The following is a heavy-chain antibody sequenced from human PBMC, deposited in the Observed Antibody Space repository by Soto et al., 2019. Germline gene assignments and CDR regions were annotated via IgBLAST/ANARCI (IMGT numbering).Heavy chain of an antibody. CDR2: IYYSGST. Sequence: PSETLCLTCTVSGGSISSSSYYWGWIRQPPGKGLEWIGSIYYSGSTYYNPSLKSRVTISVDTSKNQFSLKLSSVTAADTAVYYCARHVEDAAAGTLHSYYYYGMDVWGQGTTVTVSS. D-gene: IGHD6-13*01. J-gene: IGHJ6*02. CDR1: GGSISSSSYY. CDR3: ARHVEDAAAGTLHSYYYYGMDV. V-gene: IGHV4-39*01.